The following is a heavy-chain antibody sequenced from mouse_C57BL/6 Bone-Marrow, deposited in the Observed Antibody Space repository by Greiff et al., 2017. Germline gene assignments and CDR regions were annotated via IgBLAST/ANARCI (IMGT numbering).Heavy chain of an antibody. D-gene: IGHD2-2*01. J-gene: IGHJ4*01. V-gene: IGHV1-50*01. CDR3: AREKGFYYGYDGYAMDD. Sequence: VQLQQPGAELVKPGASVKLSCKASGYTFTSYWMQWVKQRPGQGLEWIGEIDPSDSYTNYNQKFKGKATLTVDTSSSTAYMQLSSLTSEDSAVYYCAREKGFYYGYDGYAMDDWGQGTSVTGSS. CDR2: IDPSDSYT. CDR1: GYTFTSYW.